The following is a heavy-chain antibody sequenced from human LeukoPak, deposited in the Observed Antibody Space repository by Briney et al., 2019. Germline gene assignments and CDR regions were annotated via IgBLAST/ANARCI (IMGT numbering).Heavy chain of an antibody. CDR1: GFTFSDYY. CDR3: ARSYYDSSGYYGGFDY. Sequence: GGSLRLSCAASGFTFSDYYMSWIRQAPGKGLEWVSYISSSGSTIYYADSVKGRFTISRDNAKNSLYLQMNSLRAEDTAVYYCARSYYDSSGYYGGFDYWGQGTLVTVSS. V-gene: IGHV3-11*04. J-gene: IGHJ4*02. CDR2: ISSSGSTI. D-gene: IGHD3-22*01.